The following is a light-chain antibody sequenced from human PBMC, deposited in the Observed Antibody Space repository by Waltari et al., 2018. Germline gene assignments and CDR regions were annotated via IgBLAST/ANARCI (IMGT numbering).Light chain of an antibody. V-gene: IGLV2-23*02. CDR1: SRDFGSYNL. J-gene: IGLJ2*01. CDR3: SSYADSTTNVV. Sequence: QCALAEPASVSWSPGQSIHIPFIGKSRDFGSYNLVAWYQQQPGQAPQLMFYDVSKWPSGVSNRFSGSTTGTTAAPAISSLRADDEDDYFISSYADSTTNVVFGGETKLAGL. CDR2: DVS.